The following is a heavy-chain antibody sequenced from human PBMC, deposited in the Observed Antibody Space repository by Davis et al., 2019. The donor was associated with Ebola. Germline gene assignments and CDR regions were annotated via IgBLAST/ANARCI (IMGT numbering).Heavy chain of an antibody. CDR1: GFIVSDKY. CDR3: AREKVPAEADFEF. J-gene: IGHJ4*02. D-gene: IGHD2-2*01. Sequence: MPGGSLRLSCAAFGFIVSDKYMSWVRQAPGKGLEWIGSIYYSGSTYYNPSLKSRVTISVDTSKNQFSLRLSSVTAADTAVYYCAREKVPAEADFEFWGQGKLVTVSS. CDR2: IYYSGST. V-gene: IGHV4-38-2*02.